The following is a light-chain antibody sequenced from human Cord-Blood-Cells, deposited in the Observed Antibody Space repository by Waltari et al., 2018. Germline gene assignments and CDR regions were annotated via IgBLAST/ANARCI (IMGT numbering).Light chain of an antibody. CDR1: KLGDKY. V-gene: IGLV3-1*01. CDR3: QAWDSSTGGVV. J-gene: IGLJ2*01. Sequence: SYELTQPPSVSVSPGQTASITCSGDKLGDKYACWYQQKPGQSPVLVIYQDSKRPAGIPERFSRSNSGNTATLTISGTQAMDEADYYCQAWDSSTGGVVFGGGTKLTVL. CDR2: QDS.